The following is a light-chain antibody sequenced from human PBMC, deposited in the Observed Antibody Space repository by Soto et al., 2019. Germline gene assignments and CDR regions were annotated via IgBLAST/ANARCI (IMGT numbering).Light chain of an antibody. CDR3: CSYARSSTYV. CDR1: SSDVGSYNL. J-gene: IGLJ1*01. Sequence: QSVLTQAASVSGSPGQSITISCTGTSSDVGSYNLVSWYQQHPGKASKLMIYEVSKRPSGLSNRFSASKSGNTASLTISGLQAEDEADYYCCSYARSSTYVFGTGTKVTVL. V-gene: IGLV2-23*02. CDR2: EVS.